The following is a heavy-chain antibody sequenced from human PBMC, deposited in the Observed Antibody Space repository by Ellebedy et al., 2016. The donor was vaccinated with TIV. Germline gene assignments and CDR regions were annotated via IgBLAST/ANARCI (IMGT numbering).Heavy chain of an antibody. CDR2: IYPGDSDT. D-gene: IGHD2-15*01. CDR1: GYSFTSYW. CDR3: ARRLAYCSGGSCSGYYFDY. V-gene: IGHV5-51*01. Sequence: GESLKISCKGSGYSFTSYWIGWVRQMPGKGLEWMGIIYPGDSDTRYSPSFQGQVTISADTSISTAYLQWSSLKPSDPDMYYCARRLAYCSGGSCSGYYFDYWGQGTLVSVSS. J-gene: IGHJ4*02.